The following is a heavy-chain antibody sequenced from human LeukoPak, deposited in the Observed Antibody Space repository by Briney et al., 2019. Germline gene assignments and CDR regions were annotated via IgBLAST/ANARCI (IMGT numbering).Heavy chain of an antibody. CDR3: AGTPIRRREYYGSGSPESDY. Sequence: PSGTLSLTCAVSGGSISSSNWWSWVRQPPGKGLEWIGEIYHSGSTNYNPSLKSRVTISVDKSKNQFSLKLSSVTAADTAVYYCAGTPIRRREYYGSGSPESDYWGQGTLVTVSS. CDR2: IYHSGST. J-gene: IGHJ4*02. CDR1: GGSISSSNW. D-gene: IGHD3-10*01. V-gene: IGHV4-4*02.